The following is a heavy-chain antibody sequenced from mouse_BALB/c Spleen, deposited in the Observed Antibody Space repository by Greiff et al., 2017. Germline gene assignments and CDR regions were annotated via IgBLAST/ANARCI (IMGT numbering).Heavy chain of an antibody. CDR2: INPSNGGT. CDR1: GYTFTSYY. J-gene: IGHJ4*01. CDR3: TRFITTYYYAMDY. V-gene: IGHV1S81*02. Sequence: VQLQQPGAELVKPGASVKLSCKASGYTFTSYYMYWVKQRPGQGLEWIGGINPSNGGTNFNEKFKSKATLTVDKSSSTAYMQLSSLTSEDSAVYYCTRFITTYYYAMDYWGQGTSVTVSS. D-gene: IGHD1-2*01.